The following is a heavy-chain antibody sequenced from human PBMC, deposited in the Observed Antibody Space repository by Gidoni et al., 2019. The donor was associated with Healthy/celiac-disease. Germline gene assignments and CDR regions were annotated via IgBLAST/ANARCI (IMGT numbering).Heavy chain of an antibody. J-gene: IGHJ4*02. V-gene: IGHV3-23*01. D-gene: IGHD3-16*02. Sequence: EVQLLQPVGGLVQPGGSLRLSCSASGSTFRSYAMSGVRPAPGKGLEVVSAISGSGGSTYYADSVKGRFTISRDNSKNTLYLQMNSLRAEDTAVYYCAKYMITFGGVIANFDYWGQGTLVTVSS. CDR2: ISGSGGST. CDR3: AKYMITFGGVIANFDY. CDR1: GSTFRSYA.